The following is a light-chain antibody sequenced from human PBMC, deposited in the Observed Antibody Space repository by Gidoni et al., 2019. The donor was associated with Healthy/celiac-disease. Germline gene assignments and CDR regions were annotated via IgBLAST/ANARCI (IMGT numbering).Light chain of an antibody. CDR3: QQYNNWPPYT. J-gene: IGKJ2*01. Sequence: EIVMTQSPATLSVSPGERATLSCRASQSVSSNLAWYQQKPGQAPRLLIYGASTRATGIPARFSGSGSGTEFTLTISSLQSEDCAVYYCQQYNNWPPYTFGQGIKLEIK. V-gene: IGKV3-15*01. CDR1: QSVSSN. CDR2: GAS.